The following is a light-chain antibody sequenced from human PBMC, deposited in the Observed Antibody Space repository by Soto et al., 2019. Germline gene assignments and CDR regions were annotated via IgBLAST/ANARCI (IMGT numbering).Light chain of an antibody. CDR2: GAS. CDR3: QQYGSSPLT. CDR1: KSGYSDF. J-gene: IGKJ4*01. Sequence: IVLTQSPGTLSLSPGERATLSCRASKSGYSDFLAWYQQKPGQAPRLLIYGASSRATGIPDRFSGSGSGTDFTLTISILEPEDFAVYYCQQYGSSPLTFGGGTKVEIK. V-gene: IGKV3-20*01.